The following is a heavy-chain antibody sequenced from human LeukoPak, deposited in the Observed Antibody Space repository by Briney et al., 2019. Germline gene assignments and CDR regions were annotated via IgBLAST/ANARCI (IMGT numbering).Heavy chain of an antibody. J-gene: IGHJ4*02. CDR3: DQYYYEGSGYFPVLDH. CDR1: GGSFCGYY. CDR2: INHSGST. D-gene: IGHD3-22*01. V-gene: IGHV4-34*01. Sequence: PSETLSLTCAVYGGSFCGYYWSWIRQPPGKGLEWIGEINHSGSTNYNPSLKSRVTLSVDTSKNQFSLKLSSVTAADTAVYYCDQYYYEGSGYFPVLDHWGQGTLVTVSS.